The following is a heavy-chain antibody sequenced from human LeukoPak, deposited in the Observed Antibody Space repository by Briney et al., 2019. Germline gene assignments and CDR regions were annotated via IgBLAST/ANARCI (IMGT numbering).Heavy chain of an antibody. Sequence: VKVSCKASGYTFTSYGISWVRQAPGQGLEWMGWISAYNGNTNYAQKLQGRVTMTTDTSTSTAYMELRSLRSDDTAVYYCARAPEGDDSSGYYRGVIWFDPWGQGTLVTVSS. D-gene: IGHD3-22*01. V-gene: IGHV1-18*01. CDR2: ISAYNGNT. CDR1: GYTFTSYG. CDR3: ARAPEGDDSSGYYRGVIWFDP. J-gene: IGHJ5*02.